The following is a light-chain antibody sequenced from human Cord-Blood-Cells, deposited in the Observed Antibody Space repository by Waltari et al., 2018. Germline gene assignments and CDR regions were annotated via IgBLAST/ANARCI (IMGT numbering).Light chain of an antibody. Sequence: QSALTQPASVSGSPGPSLTLSCTGTSSDVGGFNLVSWYQQHPGKAPKRMIYDVSNRPSGVSNRFSGSKSGNTASLTISGLQAEDEADYYCSSYTSSSTWVFGGGTKLTVL. CDR3: SSYTSSSTWV. CDR1: SSDVGGFNL. CDR2: DVS. J-gene: IGLJ3*02. V-gene: IGLV2-14*01.